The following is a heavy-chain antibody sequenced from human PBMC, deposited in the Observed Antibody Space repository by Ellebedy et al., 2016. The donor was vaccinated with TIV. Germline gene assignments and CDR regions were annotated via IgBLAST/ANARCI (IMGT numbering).Heavy chain of an antibody. V-gene: IGHV5-51*01. J-gene: IGHJ4*02. D-gene: IGHD6-13*01. CDR2: IYPGDSDT. CDR3: ARRYSTSWYHFDY. CDR1: GYSFTSYW. Sequence: GESLKISXKGSGYSFTSYWIGWVRQMPGKGLEWMGIIYPGDSDTRYSPSFQGQVTISADKSISTAYLQWSSLKASDTAMYYCARRYSTSWYHFDYWGQGTLVTVSS.